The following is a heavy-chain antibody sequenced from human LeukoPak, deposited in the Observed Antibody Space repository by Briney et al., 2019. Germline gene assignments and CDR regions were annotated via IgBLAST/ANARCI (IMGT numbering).Heavy chain of an antibody. Sequence: SVKVSCKASGYTFTGYYMHWVRQAPGQGLEWMGRIIPIFGTANYAQKFQGRVTITTDESTSTAYMELSSLRSEDTAVYYCARDRALQLRGEYCSSTSCSRFDPWGQGTLVTVSS. D-gene: IGHD2-2*01. CDR3: ARDRALQLRGEYCSSTSCSRFDP. CDR1: GYTFTGYY. V-gene: IGHV1-69*05. J-gene: IGHJ5*02. CDR2: IIPIFGTA.